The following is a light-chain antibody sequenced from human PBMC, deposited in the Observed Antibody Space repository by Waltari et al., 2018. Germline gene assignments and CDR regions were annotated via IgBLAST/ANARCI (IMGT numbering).Light chain of an antibody. J-gene: IGLJ1*01. CDR3: SSFTTRSTYA. CDR1: SSDVGDFDF. Sequence: QSALTQPASVSGSPGQSITISCTGTSSDVGDFDFVSWYQQHPGKAPQLIIIEVIRRPSGSSYRFSGSKSDNTASLTIFDLQPEDEADYYCSSFTTRSTYAFGAGTKVTVL. V-gene: IGLV2-14*01. CDR2: EVI.